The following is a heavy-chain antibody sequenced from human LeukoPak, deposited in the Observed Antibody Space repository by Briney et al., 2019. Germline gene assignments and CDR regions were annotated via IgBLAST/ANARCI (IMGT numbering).Heavy chain of an antibody. CDR1: GFTFSSYW. CDR2: INSDGSST. CDR3: ARDRGYGYLFDY. D-gene: IGHD5-18*01. V-gene: IGHV3-74*01. J-gene: IGHJ4*02. Sequence: PGGSLRPSCAASGFTFSSYWMHWVRQAPGKGLVWVSRINSDGSSTSYADSVKGRFTISRDNAKNTLYLQMDSLRAEDTAVYYCARDRGYGYLFDYWGQGTLVTVSS.